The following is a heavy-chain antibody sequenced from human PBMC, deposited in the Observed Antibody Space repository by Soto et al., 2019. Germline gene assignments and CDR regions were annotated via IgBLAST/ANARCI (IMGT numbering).Heavy chain of an antibody. D-gene: IGHD5-18*01. V-gene: IGHV2-5*02. CDR2: IYWDDDE. J-gene: IGHJ5*02. CDR3: AHRRDTAGGNWFDP. Sequence: QNTLKESGPTLVKPTQTLTLTCTFSGFSLSTSGVGVAWIRQPPGEALEWLALIYWDDDERYSPSLKGRLTITEVTSKSQLVLTMTDMDPVDTATYYCAHRRDTAGGNWFDPWGQGTLVTVSS. CDR1: GFSLSTSGVG.